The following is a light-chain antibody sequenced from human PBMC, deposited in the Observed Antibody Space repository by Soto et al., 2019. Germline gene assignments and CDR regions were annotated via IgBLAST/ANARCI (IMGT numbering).Light chain of an antibody. V-gene: IGKV3-15*01. CDR3: QHYNYWPYT. CDR1: QTIDNT. J-gene: IGKJ2*01. CDR2: DAS. Sequence: EIVMTQSPATLSLSPGERATLSCRASQTIDNTLAWSQRKPGQAPRLLIYDASTRATGVPARFSGSGSGTDFTLTISSLQSEDCAVYYCQHYNYWPYTFGQGTKVEIK.